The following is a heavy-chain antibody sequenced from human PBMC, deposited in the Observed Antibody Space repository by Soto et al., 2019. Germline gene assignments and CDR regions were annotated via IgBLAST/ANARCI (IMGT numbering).Heavy chain of an antibody. J-gene: IGHJ4*02. Sequence: SENLSLTCTVTGRSMSGYYSIWIRHPAGERLECIGRIYTRGTTDFNPSLKGRVTMSVDTSKNQFSLKLTSVTAADTALYYCAREDYYDTGYYVVWGQGTQVTVSS. V-gene: IGHV4-4*07. D-gene: IGHD3-9*01. CDR3: AREDYYDTGYYVV. CDR2: IYTRGTT. CDR1: GRSMSGYY.